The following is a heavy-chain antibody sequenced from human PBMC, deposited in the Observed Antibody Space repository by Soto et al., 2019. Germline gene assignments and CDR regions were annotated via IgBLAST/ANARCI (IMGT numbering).Heavy chain of an antibody. CDR3: ARGQQLVFNYYYYYGMDV. CDR2: MNPNSGNT. J-gene: IGHJ6*02. CDR1: GYTFTSYD. D-gene: IGHD6-13*01. Sequence: ASVKVSCKASGYTFTSYDINWVRQATGQGLEWMGWMNPNSGNTGYAQKFQGRVTMTRNTSISTAYMELSSLRSEDTAVYYCARGQQLVFNYYYYYGMDVWGQGTTVTVSS. V-gene: IGHV1-8*01.